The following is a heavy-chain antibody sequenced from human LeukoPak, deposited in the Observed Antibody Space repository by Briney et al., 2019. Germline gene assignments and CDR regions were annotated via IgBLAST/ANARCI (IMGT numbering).Heavy chain of an antibody. V-gene: IGHV1-18*04. Sequence: ASVKVSCKASGYTFTSYGISWVRQAPGQGLEWMGWISAYNGNTNYAQKLQGRVTMTTDTSTSTAYMELRSLRSDDTAVYYCARDRGGYDYVTYFDYWGQGTLVTVSS. CDR1: GYTFTSYG. CDR2: ISAYNGNT. D-gene: IGHD5-12*01. J-gene: IGHJ4*02. CDR3: ARDRGGYDYVTYFDY.